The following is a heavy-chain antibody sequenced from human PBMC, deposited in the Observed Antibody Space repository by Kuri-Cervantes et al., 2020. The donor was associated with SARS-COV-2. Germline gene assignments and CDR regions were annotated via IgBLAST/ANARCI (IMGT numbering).Heavy chain of an antibody. V-gene: IGHV4-59*04. Sequence: SETLSLTCTVSGGSISNYYWSWIRQPAGKGLEWIGSIYHSGSTYYNPSLKSRVTISVDTSKNQFSLKLSSVTAADTAVYYCAGLLWFGEPHFDPWGQGTLVTVSS. CDR1: GGSISNYY. D-gene: IGHD3-10*01. J-gene: IGHJ5*02. CDR2: IYHSGST. CDR3: AGLLWFGEPHFDP.